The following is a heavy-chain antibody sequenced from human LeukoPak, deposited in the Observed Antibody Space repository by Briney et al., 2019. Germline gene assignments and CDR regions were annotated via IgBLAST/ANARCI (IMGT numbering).Heavy chain of an antibody. CDR1: GFTFSSYG. CDR2: ISYDGSNK. D-gene: IGHD3-3*01. Sequence: PGGSLRLSCAASGFTFSSYGMHWVRQAPGKGLEWVAVISYDGSNKYYADSVKGRFTISRDNSKNTLYLQMNSLRAEDTAVYYCAKGPLYDFWSGYYPFDYWGQGTLVTVSS. J-gene: IGHJ4*02. CDR3: AKGPLYDFWSGYYPFDY. V-gene: IGHV3-30*18.